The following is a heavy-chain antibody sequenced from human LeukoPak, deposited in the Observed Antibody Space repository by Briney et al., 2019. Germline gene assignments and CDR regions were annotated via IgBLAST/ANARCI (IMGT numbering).Heavy chain of an antibody. Sequence: SETLSLTCAVYGGSFSGYYWSWIRQPPGKGLEWIGEINHSGSTNYNPSLKSRVTISVDTSKNQFSLKLSSVTAADTAVYYCARGQGRRYSSSWYTPYYYGMDVWGQGTTVTVSS. J-gene: IGHJ6*02. CDR1: GGSFSGYY. V-gene: IGHV4-34*01. CDR3: ARGQGRRYSSSWYTPYYYGMDV. D-gene: IGHD6-13*01. CDR2: INHSGST.